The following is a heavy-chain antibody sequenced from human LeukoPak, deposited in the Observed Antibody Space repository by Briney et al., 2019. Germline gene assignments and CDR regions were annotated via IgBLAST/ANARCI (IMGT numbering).Heavy chain of an antibody. D-gene: IGHD2-2*01. CDR3: ARVVPAAGDAFDI. Sequence: GASVKVSCKASGYTFTSYDINWVRQATGQGLEWMGWMNPNSGNTGYAQKFQDRVTMTRNTSISTAYMELSSLRSEDTAVYYCARVVPAAGDAFDIWGQGTMVTVSS. V-gene: IGHV1-8*01. CDR2: MNPNSGNT. CDR1: GYTFTSYD. J-gene: IGHJ3*02.